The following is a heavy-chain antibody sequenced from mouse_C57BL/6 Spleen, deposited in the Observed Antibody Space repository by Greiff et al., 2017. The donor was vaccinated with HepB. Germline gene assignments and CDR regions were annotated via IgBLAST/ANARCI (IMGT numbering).Heavy chain of an antibody. CDR3: ARRLYGNYDGADAMDY. D-gene: IGHD2-10*02. V-gene: IGHV5-12*01. Sequence: DVKLVESGGGLVQPGGSLKLSCAASGFTFSDYYMYWVRQTPEKRLEWVAYISNGGGSTYYPDTVKGRFTISRDNAKNTLYLQMSRLKSEDTAMYYCARRLYGNYDGADAMDYWGQGTSVTVSS. CDR2: ISNGGGST. J-gene: IGHJ4*01. CDR1: GFTFSDYY.